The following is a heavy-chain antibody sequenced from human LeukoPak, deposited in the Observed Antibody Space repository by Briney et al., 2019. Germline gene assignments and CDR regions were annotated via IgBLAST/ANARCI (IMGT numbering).Heavy chain of an antibody. V-gene: IGHV3-33*01. CDR1: GFTFSSYG. D-gene: IGHD2-21*02. J-gene: IGHJ3*02. CDR3: ARGTVVPAIRRVAFDI. Sequence: PGRSLRLSCAASGFTFSSYGMHWVRQAPGKGLEWVAVIWYDGSNKYYADSVKGRFTISRDNSKNTLYLQMNSLRAEDTAVYYCARGTVVPAIRRVAFDIWGQGTMVTVSS. CDR2: IWYDGSNK.